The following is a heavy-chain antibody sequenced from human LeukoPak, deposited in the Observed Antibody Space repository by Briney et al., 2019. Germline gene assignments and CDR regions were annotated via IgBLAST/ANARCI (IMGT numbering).Heavy chain of an antibody. V-gene: IGHV3-48*04. CDR1: GFTFNSYS. D-gene: IGHD3-10*01. J-gene: IGHJ6*03. CDR3: AGYYYGSGSYYEDYYYYMDV. CDR2: ISSSGSTI. Sequence: LPGGSLRLSCAASGFTFNSYSMNWVRQAPGKGLEWVSYISSSGSTIYYADSVKGRFTISRDNAKNSLYLQMNSLRAEDTAVYYCAGYYYGSGSYYEDYYYYMDVWGKGTTVTISS.